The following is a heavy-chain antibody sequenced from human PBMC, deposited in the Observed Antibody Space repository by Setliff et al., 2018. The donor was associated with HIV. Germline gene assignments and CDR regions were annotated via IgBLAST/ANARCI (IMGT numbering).Heavy chain of an antibody. J-gene: IGHJ6*02. CDR2: ISAYNGNT. V-gene: IGHV1-18*01. CDR1: GYTFTSYG. Sequence: GASVKVSCKASGYTFTSYGISWVRQAPGQGLEWMGWISAYNGNTNYAQKLQGRVTMTTDTSTSTAYMELRSLRSDDTAVYYCARAACVLYSSNDGEGVWGQVTTVTVSS. CDR3: ARAACVLYSSNDGEGV. D-gene: IGHD6-13*01.